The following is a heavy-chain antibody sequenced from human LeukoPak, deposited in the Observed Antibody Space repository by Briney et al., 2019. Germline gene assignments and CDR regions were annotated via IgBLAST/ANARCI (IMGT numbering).Heavy chain of an antibody. D-gene: IGHD6-13*01. CDR2: ISAYNGNT. Sequence: ASVKVSCKASGYTFTSYGISWVRQAPGQGLEWMGWISAYNGNTNYAQKLQGRVTMTTDTSTSTAYMELRSLRSDDTAVYYGASPLRYSSSWPSDYGMDVWGQGTTVTVSS. J-gene: IGHJ6*02. CDR1: GYTFTSYG. CDR3: ASPLRYSSSWPSDYGMDV. V-gene: IGHV1-18*01.